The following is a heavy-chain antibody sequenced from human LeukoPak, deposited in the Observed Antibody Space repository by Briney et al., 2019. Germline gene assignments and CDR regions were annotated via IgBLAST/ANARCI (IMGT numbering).Heavy chain of an antibody. CDR3: ARRGGDYYDSSGYYFFDY. Sequence: GGSLRLSCAAYGFTFSSYWWSWVRQAPGKGLEWVANIKQDGSEKYYVDSVKGRFTISRDNDKNSLYLRMNRLRVEDTAVYYCARRGGDYYDSSGYYFFDYWGQGTLVTVSS. J-gene: IGHJ4*02. V-gene: IGHV3-7*01. CDR1: GFTFSSYW. CDR2: IKQDGSEK. D-gene: IGHD3-22*01.